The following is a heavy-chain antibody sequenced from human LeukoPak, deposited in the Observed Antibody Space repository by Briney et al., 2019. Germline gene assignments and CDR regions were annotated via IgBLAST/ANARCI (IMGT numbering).Heavy chain of an antibody. Sequence: PSETLSLTCTVSGGSISSGDYYWSWTRQPPGKGLEWIGYIYYSGSTYYNPSLKSRATISVDTSKNQFSLKLSSVTAADAAVYYCARGGGLPHYYYYGMDVWGQGTTVTVSS. V-gene: IGHV4-30-4*01. CDR3: ARGGGLPHYYYYGMDV. CDR1: GGSISSGDYY. D-gene: IGHD3-16*01. J-gene: IGHJ6*02. CDR2: IYYSGST.